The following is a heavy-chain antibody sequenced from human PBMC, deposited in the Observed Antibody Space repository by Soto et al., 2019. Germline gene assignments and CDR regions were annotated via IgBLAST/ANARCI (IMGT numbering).Heavy chain of an antibody. V-gene: IGHV1-69*06. D-gene: IGHD2-21*01. Sequence: ASVKVSCKASGGTFSSYAISWVRQAPGQGLEWMGGIIPIFGTANYAQKFQGRVTITADKSTSTAYMELSSLRSEDTAVYYCARAPIRDGYPWEFDYWGQGTLVTVSS. CDR2: IIPIFGTA. CDR1: GGTFSSYA. CDR3: ARAPIRDGYPWEFDY. J-gene: IGHJ4*02.